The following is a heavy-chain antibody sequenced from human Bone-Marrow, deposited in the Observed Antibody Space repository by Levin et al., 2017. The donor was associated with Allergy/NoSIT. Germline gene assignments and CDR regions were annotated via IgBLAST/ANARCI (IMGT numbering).Heavy chain of an antibody. CDR1: GFSLSTHAEG. CDR3: AHRRLWFGELSTSHAFDI. V-gene: IGHV2-5*02. CDR2: ISWDDDS. Sequence: KGSGPTLVKPTQTLTLTCTFSGFSLSTHAEGVGWIRQPPGKALEWLALISWDDDSRYRPSLKSRLTITKDISKNQVVLTMTNMDPVDTGTYYCAHRRLWFGELSTSHAFDIWGQGTMVSVSS. D-gene: IGHD3-10*01. J-gene: IGHJ3*02.